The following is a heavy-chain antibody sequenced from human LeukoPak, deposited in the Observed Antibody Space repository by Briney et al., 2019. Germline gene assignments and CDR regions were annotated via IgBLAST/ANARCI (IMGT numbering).Heavy chain of an antibody. V-gene: IGHV3-48*03. CDR3: ARDTTPYYDYVWGSQGVFDY. J-gene: IGHJ4*02. CDR2: ISSSGSTI. CDR1: GFTFSSYE. Sequence: PGGSLRLSXAASGFTFSSYEMNWVRQAPGKGLEWLSYISSSGSTIYYADSVKGRFTISRDNAKNSLYLQMNSLRAEDTAVYYCARDTTPYYDYVWGSQGVFDYWGQGTLVTVSS. D-gene: IGHD3-16*01.